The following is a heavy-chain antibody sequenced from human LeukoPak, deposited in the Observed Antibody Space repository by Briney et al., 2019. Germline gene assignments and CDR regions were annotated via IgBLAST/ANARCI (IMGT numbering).Heavy chain of an antibody. Sequence: SETLSLTCTVSGGSISSYYWSWIRQPPGKGLEWIGYIYYSGSTNYNPSLKSRVTISVDTSKNQFSLKLSSVTAADTAVCYCARVRVGQQLGPWGQGTLVTVSS. J-gene: IGHJ5*02. CDR1: GGSISSYY. D-gene: IGHD6-13*01. CDR3: ARVRVGQQLGP. CDR2: IYYSGST. V-gene: IGHV4-59*01.